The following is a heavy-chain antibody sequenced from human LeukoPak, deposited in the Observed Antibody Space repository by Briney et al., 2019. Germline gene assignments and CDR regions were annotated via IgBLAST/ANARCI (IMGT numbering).Heavy chain of an antibody. Sequence: ASVKVSCKASGYTFTSYPIHWVRQAPGQRLEWLGWINAGHGDTKYSQKFQGRVTITRDTSASTAYMELSRLRSDDTAVYYCARDGFTVGATEGYYFDYWGQGTLVTVSS. J-gene: IGHJ4*02. V-gene: IGHV1-3*01. CDR3: ARDGFTVGATEGYYFDY. D-gene: IGHD1-26*01. CDR2: INAGHGDT. CDR1: GYTFTSYP.